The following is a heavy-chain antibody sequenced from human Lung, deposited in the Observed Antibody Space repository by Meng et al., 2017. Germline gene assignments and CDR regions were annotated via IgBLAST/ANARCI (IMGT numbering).Heavy chain of an antibody. CDR2: INHSGST. CDR1: GGSFSDYS. Sequence: QIQPQQWGAGLFNPSETLPPTCFVSGGSFSDYSWSWIRQPPGKGLEWIGEINHSGSTNYNPSLESRATISVDTSQNNLSLKLSSVTAADSAVYYCARGPTTMAHDFDYWGQGTLVTVSS. D-gene: IGHD4-11*01. V-gene: IGHV4-34*01. J-gene: IGHJ4*02. CDR3: ARGPTTMAHDFDY.